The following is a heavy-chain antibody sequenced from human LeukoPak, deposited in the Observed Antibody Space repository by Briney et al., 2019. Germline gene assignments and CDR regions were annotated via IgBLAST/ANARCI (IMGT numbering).Heavy chain of an antibody. V-gene: IGHV1-69*13. CDR2: IIPIFGTA. CDR3: ASARSLEGFDY. D-gene: IGHD2-15*01. CDR1: GGTFSSYA. Sequence: SVKVSCKASGGTFSSYAISWVRQAPAQGREWMGGIIPIFGTANYPQNLQARATITADDYTTPDHMELTSLRSDDTAVYYCASARSLEGFDYWGQGTLVTVSS. J-gene: IGHJ4*02.